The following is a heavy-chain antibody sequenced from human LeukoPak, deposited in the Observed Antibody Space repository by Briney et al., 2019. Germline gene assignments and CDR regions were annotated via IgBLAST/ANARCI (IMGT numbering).Heavy chain of an antibody. J-gene: IGHJ6*02. D-gene: IGHD5-24*01. CDR3: ARGSRRDGYKPRSKGGSYGMDV. CDR1: GYTFTSYG. V-gene: IGHV1-18*01. Sequence: ASVKVSCKASGYTFTSYGISWVRQAPGQGLEWMGWISAYNGNTNYAQKLQGRVTMTTDTSTSTAYMELRSLRSDDTAVYYCARGSRRDGYKPRSKGGSYGMDVWGQGTTVTVSS. CDR2: ISAYNGNT.